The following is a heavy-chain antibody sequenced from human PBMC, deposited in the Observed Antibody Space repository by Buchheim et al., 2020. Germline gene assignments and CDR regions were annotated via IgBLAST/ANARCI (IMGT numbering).Heavy chain of an antibody. CDR1: GFTFSSYG. CDR2: IWYDGSNK. D-gene: IGHD4-11*01. CDR3: AKDTSHNYSEDY. Sequence: QVQLVESGGVVVQPGRSLRLSCAASGFTFSSYGMHWVRQAPGKGLEWVAFIWYDGSNKYYADSVKGRFTISRDNSKNTLYLQMNSLRAKDTSVYYSAKDTSHNYSEDYWSQGTL. V-gene: IGHV3-30*02. J-gene: IGHJ4*02.